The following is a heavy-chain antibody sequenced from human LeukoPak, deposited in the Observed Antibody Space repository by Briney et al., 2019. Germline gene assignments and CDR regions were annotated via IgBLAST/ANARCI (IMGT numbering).Heavy chain of an antibody. V-gene: IGHV3-33*01. CDR2: IWYDGSNK. CDR1: GFTFSSYG. J-gene: IGHJ4*02. Sequence: GRSLRLSCAASGFTFSSYGMHWVRQAPGKGLEWVAVIWYDGSNKYYADSVKGRFTISRDNSKNTLYLQMNSLRAEDTAVYYCARDYGSSSGFDYWGQGTLVIVSS. D-gene: IGHD6-6*01. CDR3: ARDYGSSSGFDY.